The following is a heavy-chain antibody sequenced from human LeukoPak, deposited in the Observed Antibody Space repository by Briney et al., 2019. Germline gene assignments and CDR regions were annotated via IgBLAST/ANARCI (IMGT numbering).Heavy chain of an antibody. CDR3: TRGRGGTIVRGYMDY. V-gene: IGHV1-8*01. J-gene: IGHJ4*02. CDR1: GYTFINYD. D-gene: IGHD3-10*01. CDR2: MNSNSGNT. Sequence: VAPVKVSCKASGYTFINYDIMWVRQATGQGLEWMGWMNSNSGNTGYAQKFQGRVTMTRDTSMSAAYMELSSLRFEDTAVYYCTRGRGGTIVRGYMDYWGQGTLVTVSS.